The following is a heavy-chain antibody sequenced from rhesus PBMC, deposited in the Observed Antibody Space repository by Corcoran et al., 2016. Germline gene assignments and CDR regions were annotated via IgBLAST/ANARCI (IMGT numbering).Heavy chain of an antibody. CDR2: IGGSSGST. D-gene: IGHD2-21*01. CDR3: ARVGSGWCLDY. J-gene: IGHJ4*01. Sequence: QVQLQESGPGLVKPSETLSLTCAVSGYSISSGYGWSWIRQPPGKGLEWIGYIGGSSGSTNYNPSLNSRVTISKATSKTQFSLKLRSVAAADTTVYYCARVGSGWCLDYWGQGVLVTVSS. CDR1: GYSISSGYG. V-gene: IGHV4-127*01.